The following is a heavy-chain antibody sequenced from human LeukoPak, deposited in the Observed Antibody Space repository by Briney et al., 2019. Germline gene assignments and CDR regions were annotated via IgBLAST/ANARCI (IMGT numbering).Heavy chain of an antibody. Sequence: SETLSLTCTVSGGSISSYYWSWIRQPPGKGLEWIGYIYYSGSTNYNPSLRSRVTISVDTSKNQFSLKLSSVTAADTAIYYCARDFTNNRGNYYYYYYMDVWGKGTTVTVSS. J-gene: IGHJ6*03. D-gene: IGHD1-14*01. CDR3: ARDFTNNRGNYYYYYYMDV. CDR1: GGSISSYY. CDR2: IYYSGST. V-gene: IGHV4-59*12.